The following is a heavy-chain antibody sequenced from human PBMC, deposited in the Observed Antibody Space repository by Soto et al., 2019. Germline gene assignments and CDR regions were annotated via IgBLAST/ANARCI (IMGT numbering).Heavy chain of an antibody. CDR1: GGSISSGGYY. J-gene: IGHJ4*02. V-gene: IGHV4-31*03. D-gene: IGHD3-10*01. Sequence: QVQLQESGPGRVKPSQTLSLTCTVSGGSISSGGYYWSCIRQHPGKALECLGYIYYSGSTYYNPSLRRCVNFSVDTYKNQYSLKLSPVAAEDTAVYYCASSLLLWFGEVFHPPLHWGQGTLVTVSS. CDR3: ASSLLLWFGEVFHPPLH. CDR2: IYYSGST.